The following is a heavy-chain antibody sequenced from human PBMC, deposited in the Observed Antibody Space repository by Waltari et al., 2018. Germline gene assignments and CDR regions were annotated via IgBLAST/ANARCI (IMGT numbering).Heavy chain of an antibody. D-gene: IGHD4-17*01. CDR2: ISSSGSSI. J-gene: IGHJ3*02. Sequence: EVQLVESGGGLVQPGGSLRLSCAASGFTFSSYEMSWVRQAPGKGLEWISYISSSGSSIDYADSVKDRFTISRDNAQNSLHLKMNRLRVEDTAVYYCASSVEVYAFDIWGRGTMVTVSS. CDR1: GFTFSSYE. CDR3: ASSVEVYAFDI. V-gene: IGHV3-48*03.